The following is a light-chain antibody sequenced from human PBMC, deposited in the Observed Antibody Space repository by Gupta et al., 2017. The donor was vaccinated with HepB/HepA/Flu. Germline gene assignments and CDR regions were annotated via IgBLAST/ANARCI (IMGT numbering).Light chain of an antibody. Sequence: QSALTQPPSASGSPGQSVTISCTGTSSDVGGYNYVSWYQRHPGKAPKLIIYEISKRPAGLPGRFSASRAGNTASLTVSGLQADEEAEYFCSSYAGTNICVFGTGTTVTGL. CDR1: SSDVGGYNY. CDR2: EIS. J-gene: IGLJ1*01. V-gene: IGLV2-8*01. CDR3: SSYAGTNICV.